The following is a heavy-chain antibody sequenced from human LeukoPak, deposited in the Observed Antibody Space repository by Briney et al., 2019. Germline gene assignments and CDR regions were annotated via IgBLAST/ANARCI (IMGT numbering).Heavy chain of an antibody. D-gene: IGHD6-19*01. Sequence: SETLSLTCTVSGGSISSSSYYWGWIRQPPGKGLEWIGNIYYSGTTYYNPSLKSRVTISVDTSKNQFSLKLSSVTAADTAVYYCARPGDSSGWYFDSWGQGTLVTVSS. J-gene: IGHJ4*02. V-gene: IGHV4-39*01. CDR3: ARPGDSSGWYFDS. CDR1: GGSISSSSYY. CDR2: IYYSGTT.